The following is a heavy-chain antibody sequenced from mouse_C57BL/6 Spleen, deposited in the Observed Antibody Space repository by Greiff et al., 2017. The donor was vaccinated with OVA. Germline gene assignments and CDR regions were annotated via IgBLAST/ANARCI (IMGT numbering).Heavy chain of an antibody. V-gene: IGHV1-22*01. CDR1: GYTFTDYN. J-gene: IGHJ2*01. CDR2: INPNNGGT. Sequence: EVQLQQSGPELVKPGASVKMSCKASGYTFTDYNMHWVKQSPGKSLEWIGYINPNNGGTSYNQKVKGKATLTVNKSSSTAYMELRSLTSEDSAVYYCARKGDIYYDYAVYWGQGTTLTVSS. CDR3: ARKGDIYYDYAVY. D-gene: IGHD2-4*01.